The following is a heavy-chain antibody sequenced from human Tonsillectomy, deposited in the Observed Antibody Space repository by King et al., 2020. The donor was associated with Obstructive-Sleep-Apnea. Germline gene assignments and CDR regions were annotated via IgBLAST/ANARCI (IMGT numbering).Heavy chain of an antibody. D-gene: IGHD2-15*01. CDR3: ARRYCGGGSCYSGIADWYFDL. V-gene: IGHV3-7*03. CDR1: GFTFSSYW. Sequence: QLVQSGGGLVQPGGSLRLSCAASGFTFSSYWMSWVRQAPGKGLEWVANIKQDGSEKYYVDSVKGRFTISRDNAKNSLYLQMNSLRAEDTAVYYCARRYCGGGSCYSGIADWYFDLWGRGTLVTVSS. J-gene: IGHJ2*01. CDR2: IKQDGSEK.